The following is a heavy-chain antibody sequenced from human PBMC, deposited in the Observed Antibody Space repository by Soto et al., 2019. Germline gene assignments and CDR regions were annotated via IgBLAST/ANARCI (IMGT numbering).Heavy chain of an antibody. Sequence: PGGSLGLSCAASGFTFSSYATHWVRQAPGKGLEWVAVISYDGSNKYYADSVKGRFTISRDNSKNTLYLQMNSLRAEDTAVYYCARDINLFTIFEDYYGMDVWGQGTTVTVSS. CDR1: GFTFSSYA. D-gene: IGHD3-3*01. CDR3: ARDINLFTIFEDYYGMDV. V-gene: IGHV3-30-3*01. CDR2: ISYDGSNK. J-gene: IGHJ6*02.